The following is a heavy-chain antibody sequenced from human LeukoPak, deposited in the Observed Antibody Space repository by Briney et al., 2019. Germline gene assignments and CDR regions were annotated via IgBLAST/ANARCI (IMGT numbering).Heavy chain of an antibody. CDR3: AAAKGYQLPYDY. J-gene: IGHJ4*02. V-gene: IGHV3-23*01. CDR1: GLTFSSYA. Sequence: GGSLRLSCAASGLTFSSYAMSWVRQAPGKGLEWVSVISGSGGSTYYADSVKGRFTISRDNSKNTLYLQMNSLRAEDTAVFYCAAAKGYQLPYDYWGQGTLVTVSS. D-gene: IGHD2-2*01. CDR2: ISGSGGST.